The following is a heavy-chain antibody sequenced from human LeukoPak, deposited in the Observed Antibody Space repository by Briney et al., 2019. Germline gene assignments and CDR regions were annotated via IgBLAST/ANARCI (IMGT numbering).Heavy chain of an antibody. CDR3: ARDPPYSSSWYHFDY. V-gene: IGHV3-30-3*01. D-gene: IGHD6-13*01. J-gene: IGHJ4*02. Sequence: GRSLRLSCAASGFTFSSYAMHWVRQAPGKGLEWVAVISYDGSNKYYADSVKGRFTISGDNSKNTLYLQMNSLRAEDTAVYYCARDPPYSSSWYHFDYWGQGTLVTVSS. CDR1: GFTFSSYA. CDR2: ISYDGSNK.